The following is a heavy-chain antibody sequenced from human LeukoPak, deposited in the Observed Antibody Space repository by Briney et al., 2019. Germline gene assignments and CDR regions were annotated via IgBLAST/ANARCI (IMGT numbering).Heavy chain of an antibody. CDR1: GFTFSSYA. D-gene: IGHD3-9*01. CDR3: AKGPTIFWPLDYFDY. CDR2: ISGSGGST. V-gene: IGHV3-23*01. J-gene: IGHJ4*02. Sequence: GGSLRLSCAASGFTFSSYAMSWVRQAPGKGLEWVSAISGSGGSTYYADFVKGRFTISRDNSKNTLYLQMNSLRAEDTAVYYCAKGPTIFWPLDYFDYWGQGTLVTVSS.